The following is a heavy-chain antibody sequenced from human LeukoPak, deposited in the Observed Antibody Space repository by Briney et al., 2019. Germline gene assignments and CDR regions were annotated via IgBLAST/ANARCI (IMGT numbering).Heavy chain of an antibody. CDR2: ISPSGATT. CDR1: GFTYSSYA. Sequence: GGSLRLSCAASGFTYSSYAMSWVRQAPGKGLEWVSSISPSGATTYYTDSVKGRFTISRDNSKNTLDLQMNSLRAEDTAVYYCAKGRLRPDYWGQGTQVTVSS. J-gene: IGHJ4*02. D-gene: IGHD4-17*01. V-gene: IGHV3-23*01. CDR3: AKGRLRPDY.